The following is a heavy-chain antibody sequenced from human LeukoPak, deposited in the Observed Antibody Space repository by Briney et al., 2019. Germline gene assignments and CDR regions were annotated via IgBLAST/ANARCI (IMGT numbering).Heavy chain of an antibody. Sequence: SETLSLTCAVYGGSFSGYYWSWIRQPPGKGLEWIGYIYYSGSTYYNPSLKSRVTISIDTSKNQFSLKLTSVTAADTAVYYCARVRSDYVPSWFDPWGQGTPVTVSS. D-gene: IGHD1-26*01. CDR2: IYYSGST. CDR1: GGSFSGYY. CDR3: ARVRSDYVPSWFDP. V-gene: IGHV4-30-4*01. J-gene: IGHJ5*02.